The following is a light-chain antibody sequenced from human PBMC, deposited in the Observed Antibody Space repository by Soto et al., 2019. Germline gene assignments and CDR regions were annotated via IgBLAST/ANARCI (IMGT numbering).Light chain of an antibody. CDR2: DAS. J-gene: IGKJ1*01. Sequence: IVLTQSPGTLSLSPGERATLSCRASQSVSGNYLVWYQQKPGHAPRLLIYDASSRPTDIPDRFSGSGSGTEITLTSSKLEPEDFAVYYCQQYGKSPWTFGQGTKVEIK. V-gene: IGKV3-20*01. CDR3: QQYGKSPWT. CDR1: QSVSGNY.